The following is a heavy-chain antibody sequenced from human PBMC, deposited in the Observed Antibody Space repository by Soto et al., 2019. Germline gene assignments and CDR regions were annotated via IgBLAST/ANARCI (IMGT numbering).Heavy chain of an antibody. J-gene: IGHJ4*02. D-gene: IGHD6-6*01. CDR1: GGSITSDDYY. CDR3: ARDRSNSPDYFDY. V-gene: IGHV4-30-4*01. Sequence: SETLSLTCTVSGGSITSDDYYWSWIRQPPGKGLEWIGYIYYSGRTDYNPSLKSRVIISIDTSKNQFSLNLNSVSAADTAVYYCARDRSNSPDYFDYWGQGTLVTVSS. CDR2: IYYSGRT.